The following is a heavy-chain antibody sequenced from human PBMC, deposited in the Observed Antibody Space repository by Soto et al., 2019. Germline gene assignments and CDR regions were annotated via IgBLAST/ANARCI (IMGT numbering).Heavy chain of an antibody. V-gene: IGHV5-51*01. Sequence: GESLKIYCKGSGYSFTSYWIGWVRQMPGKGLEWMGIIYPGDSDTRYSPSFQGQVTISADKSISTAYLQWSSLKASDTAMYYCASHMYSRSWSSNWFDPWGPGTLVTGSS. CDR3: ASHMYSRSWSSNWFDP. CDR2: IYPGDSDT. CDR1: GYSFTSYW. D-gene: IGHD6-13*01. J-gene: IGHJ5*02.